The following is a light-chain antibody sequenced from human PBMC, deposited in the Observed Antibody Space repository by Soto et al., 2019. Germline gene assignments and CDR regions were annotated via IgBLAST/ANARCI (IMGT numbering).Light chain of an antibody. Sequence: DFLVTQSPSSLSASVGDSVSITCRASQSISTSLNWFQQKPGKAPKLLIYGASILQDGAPSRFTDSGSETEFTLTINPLQPEDFATYYCKQSYSPPLTFGGGTTVDFK. CDR3: KQSYSPPLT. V-gene: IGKV1-39*01. CDR2: GAS. CDR1: QSISTS. J-gene: IGKJ4*01.